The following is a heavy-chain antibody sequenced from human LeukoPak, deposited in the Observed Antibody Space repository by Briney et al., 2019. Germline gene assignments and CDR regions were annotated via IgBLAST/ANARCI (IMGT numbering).Heavy chain of an antibody. J-gene: IGHJ4*02. D-gene: IGHD6-13*01. CDR3: AKGVWRQLVRDLFDY. Sequence: PGRSLRLSCAASGFTFSSYGMHWVRQAPGKGLEWVAVISYDGSNKYYADSVKGRFTISRDNSKNTLYLQMNSLRAEDTAVYYCAKGVWRQLVRDLFDYWGQGTLVTVSS. CDR1: GFTFSSYG. CDR2: ISYDGSNK. V-gene: IGHV3-30*18.